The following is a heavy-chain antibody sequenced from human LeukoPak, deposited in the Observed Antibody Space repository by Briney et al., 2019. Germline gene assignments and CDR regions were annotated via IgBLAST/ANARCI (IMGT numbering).Heavy chain of an antibody. Sequence: GGSMRLSCAASGSTFSSYAMNWVLQAPGKGLEWVSAISGSGGSTYYADSVKGRFTISRDNSKNTLYLQMNSLRADDTAVYYCAKPGGYSGYDSSDYFDYWGQGTLVTVSS. V-gene: IGHV3-23*01. CDR1: GSTFSSYA. D-gene: IGHD5-12*01. CDR2: ISGSGGST. J-gene: IGHJ4*02. CDR3: AKPGGYSGYDSSDYFDY.